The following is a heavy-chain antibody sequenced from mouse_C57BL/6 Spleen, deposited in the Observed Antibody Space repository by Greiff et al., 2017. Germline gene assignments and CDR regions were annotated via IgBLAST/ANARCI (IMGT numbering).Heavy chain of an antibody. Sequence: VQLQQSGAELVRPGASVTLSCKASGYTFTDYEMHWVKQTPVHGLEWIGAIDPETGGTAYNQKFKGKAILTADKSSSTAYMELRSLTSEVSAVYYCTPYGYDGSWFADGGQGTLVTVSA. J-gene: IGHJ3*01. CDR3: TPYGYDGSWFAD. V-gene: IGHV1-15*01. CDR2: IDPETGGT. CDR1: GYTFTDYE. D-gene: IGHD2-2*01.